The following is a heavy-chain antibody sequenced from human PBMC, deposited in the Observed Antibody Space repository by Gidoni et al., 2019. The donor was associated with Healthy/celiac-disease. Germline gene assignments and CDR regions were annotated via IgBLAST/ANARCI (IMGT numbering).Heavy chain of an antibody. CDR1: GFTFSSYG. D-gene: IGHD6-13*01. CDR3: ARELSFLAAAKYGMDV. J-gene: IGHJ6*02. CDR2: IWYDGSNK. Sequence: QVQLVESGGGVVQPGRSLRLSCAASGFTFSSYGMHWVRQAPGKGLEWVAVIWYDGSNKYYADSVKGRFTISRDNSKNTLYLQMNSLRAEDTAVYYCARELSFLAAAKYGMDVWGQGTTVTVSS. V-gene: IGHV3-33*01.